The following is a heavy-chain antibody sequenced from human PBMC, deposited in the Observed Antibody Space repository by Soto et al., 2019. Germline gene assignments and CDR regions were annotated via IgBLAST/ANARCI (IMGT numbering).Heavy chain of an antibody. CDR1: GFTFSRYG. CDR3: ASDSGGSCSYFDY. CDR2: IWYDGSNK. V-gene: IGHV3-33*01. Sequence: GGSLRLSCAASGFTFSRYGMHWGRQAPGKGLEWVAVIWYDGSNKYYADSVKGRFTISRDNSKNTLYLQMNSLRAEDTAVYYCASDSGGSCSYFDYWGQGTLVTVSS. D-gene: IGHD2-15*01. J-gene: IGHJ4*02.